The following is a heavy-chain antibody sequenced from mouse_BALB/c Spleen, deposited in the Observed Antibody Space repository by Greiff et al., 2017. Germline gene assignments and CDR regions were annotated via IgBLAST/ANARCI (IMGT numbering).Heavy chain of an antibody. V-gene: IGHV5-12-1*01. J-gene: IGHJ2*01. Sequence: VQLKESGGGLVKPGGSLKLSCAASGFAFSSYDMSWVRQTPEKRLEWVAYISSGGGSTYYPDTVKGRFTISRDNAKNTLYLQMSSLKSEDTAMYYCASQEEGYGNFYFDYWGQGTTLTVSS. CDR2: ISSGGGST. D-gene: IGHD2-10*02. CDR1: GFAFSSYD. CDR3: ASQEEGYGNFYFDY.